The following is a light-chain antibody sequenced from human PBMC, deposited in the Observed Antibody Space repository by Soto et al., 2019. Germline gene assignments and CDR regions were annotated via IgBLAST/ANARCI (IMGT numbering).Light chain of an antibody. CDR2: DVS. V-gene: IGKV3-11*01. Sequence: EIVMTQSPGTVSVFPGETVTLSCRASQSVSGYLDWFHQKPGQAPRLLIYDVSNRATGIPARFSASGSGTDFTLTISGLEPEDFAVYYCQQRQTFGQGTKVDIK. J-gene: IGKJ1*01. CDR3: QQRQT. CDR1: QSVSGY.